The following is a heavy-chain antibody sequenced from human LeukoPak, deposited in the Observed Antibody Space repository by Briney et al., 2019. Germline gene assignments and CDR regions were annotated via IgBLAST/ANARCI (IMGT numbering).Heavy chain of an antibody. V-gene: IGHV1-2*02. CDR1: VYTFTGYY. Sequence: ASVKVSCKGSVYTFTGYYMHWVRQAPGQGLEWMGWLNPNSGGTNYAQKFQGRVTMTRDTSISTAYMELSRLRSDDTAVYYCARDWLLRYSEGGFDSWGQGTLVTVSS. CDR3: ARDWLLRYSEGGFDS. D-gene: IGHD3-9*01. J-gene: IGHJ4*02. CDR2: LNPNSGGT.